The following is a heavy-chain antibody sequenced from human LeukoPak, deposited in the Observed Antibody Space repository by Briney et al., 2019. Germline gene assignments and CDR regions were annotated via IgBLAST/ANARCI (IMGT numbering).Heavy chain of an antibody. CDR2: ISGSGGST. V-gene: IGHV3-23*01. D-gene: IGHD4-17*01. Sequence: PGGSLRLSCAASGFTFSSYAMSWVRLAPGKGLEWVSTISGSGGSTYYADSVKGRFTISRDNSKNTLYLQMSSLRAEDTAAYYCARAGNYYGDYDYWGQGTLVTVSS. CDR3: ARAGNYYGDYDY. J-gene: IGHJ4*02. CDR1: GFTFSSYA.